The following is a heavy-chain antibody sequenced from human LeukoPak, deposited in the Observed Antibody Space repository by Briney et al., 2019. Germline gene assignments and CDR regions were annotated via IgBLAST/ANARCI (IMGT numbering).Heavy chain of an antibody. CDR1: GFTFSNFP. J-gene: IGHJ4*02. CDR3: AKDRGY. Sequence: GGSLRLSCATSGFTFSNFPMSWIRQAPGKGLEWVSAISGNGGNTYYADSVKGRFTISRDNSKNTLYLQMNSLRAEDTAVYYCAKDRGYWGQGTLDTVSS. CDR2: ISGNGGNT. V-gene: IGHV3-23*01.